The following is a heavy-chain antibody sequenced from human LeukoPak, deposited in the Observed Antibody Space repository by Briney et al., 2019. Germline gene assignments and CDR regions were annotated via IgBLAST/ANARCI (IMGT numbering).Heavy chain of an antibody. J-gene: IGHJ3*01. D-gene: IGHD3-10*01. CDR3: ARDTHYYGSGSPAFDL. V-gene: IGHV3-48*01. CDR1: GFTFSSYS. Sequence: GGSLRLSWEASGFTFSSYSMNWVRQAPGKGLEWVSYISFSSATIHYADSVKGRFTISRDNAKNSLYLQLNSLRAEDTALYYCARDTHYYGSGSPAFDLWGRGTMVTVSS. CDR2: ISFSSATI.